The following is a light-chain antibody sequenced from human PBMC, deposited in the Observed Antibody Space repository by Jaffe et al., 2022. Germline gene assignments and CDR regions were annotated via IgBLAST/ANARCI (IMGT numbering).Light chain of an antibody. J-gene: IGKJ4*01. CDR1: QNIDRY. V-gene: IGKV1-39*01. CDR2: GAS. CDR3: QQTYTTS. Sequence: DIQMTQSPSSLSASVGDRVTITCRASQNIDRYLNWYQQKAGKAPNLLIYGASTLQSGVPSRFSGSGSGTDFTLTINSLQPEDFATYYCQQTYTTSFGGGTKVDIK.